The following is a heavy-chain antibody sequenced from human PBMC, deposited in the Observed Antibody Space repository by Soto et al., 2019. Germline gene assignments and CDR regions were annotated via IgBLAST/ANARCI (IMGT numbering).Heavy chain of an antibody. CDR1: GFPFSSRA. V-gene: IGHV3-23*01. Sequence: EVQLLESGGGLVQPGGSLRLSCAASGFPFSSRAMSWVRQAPGKGLEWVSAISGSGTITYYADSVKGWFTISRDTSKNPLYLQMTSLRADDTAVYYCAEWARYCSGADCRAWGQGTLVTVSS. J-gene: IGHJ5*02. CDR3: AEWARYCSGADCRA. D-gene: IGHD2-15*01. CDR2: ISGSGTIT.